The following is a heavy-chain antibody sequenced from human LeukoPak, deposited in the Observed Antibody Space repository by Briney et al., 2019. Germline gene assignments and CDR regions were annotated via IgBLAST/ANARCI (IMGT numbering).Heavy chain of an antibody. CDR1: GGSISSGSYY. V-gene: IGHV4-61*02. CDR2: IYTSGST. CDR3: ARDDYYMDV. J-gene: IGHJ6*03. Sequence: SSETLSLTCTVSGGSISSGSYYWSWIRQPAGKGLEWIGRIYTSGSTNYNPSLKSRVTISVDTSKNQFSLKLSSVTAADTAVYYRARDDYYMDVWGKGTTVTVSS.